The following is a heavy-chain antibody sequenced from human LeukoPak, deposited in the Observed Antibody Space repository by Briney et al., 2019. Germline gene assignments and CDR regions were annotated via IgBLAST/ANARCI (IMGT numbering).Heavy chain of an antibody. CDR3: ARAKAGWRDHYYGMDV. J-gene: IGHJ6*02. Sequence: SETLSLTCTVSGGSISSYYWSWIRQPPGKGLEWIGYIYCSGSTNYNPSLKSRVTISVDTSKNQFSLKLRSVTAADTAVYYCARAKAGWRDHYYGMDVWGQGTTVTVSS. CDR2: IYCSGST. V-gene: IGHV4-59*01. CDR1: GGSISSYY. D-gene: IGHD2-15*01.